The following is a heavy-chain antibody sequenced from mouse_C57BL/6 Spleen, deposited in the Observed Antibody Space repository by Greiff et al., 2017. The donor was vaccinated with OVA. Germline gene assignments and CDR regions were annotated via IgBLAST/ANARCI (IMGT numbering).Heavy chain of an antibody. CDR3: TRSLYYSNFDY. J-gene: IGHJ2*01. CDR2: ISSGGDYI. D-gene: IGHD2-5*01. V-gene: IGHV5-9-1*02. Sequence: DVMLVESGEGLVKPGGSLKLSCAASGFTFSSYAMSWVRQTPEKRLEWVAYISSGGDYIYYADTVKGRFTISRDNARNTLYLQMSSLKSEDTAMYYCTRSLYYSNFDYWGQGTTLTVSS. CDR1: GFTFSSYA.